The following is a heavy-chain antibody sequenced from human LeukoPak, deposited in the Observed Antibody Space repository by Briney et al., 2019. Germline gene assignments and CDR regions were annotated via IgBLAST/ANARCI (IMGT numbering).Heavy chain of an antibody. CDR3: ARSKPYYFASGASGISFWSYYYMDV. Sequence: SETLSLTCTVSGGSISSSSYYWAWIRQPPGKGLEWIGNIYYNGNTYYNSSLKSRVTISVDTSKNQFSLRLSSVTAADTAVYYCARSKPYYFASGASGISFWSYYYMDVWGKGTTVTVS. J-gene: IGHJ6*03. CDR2: IYYNGNT. D-gene: IGHD3-10*01. V-gene: IGHV4-39*07. CDR1: GGSISSSSYY.